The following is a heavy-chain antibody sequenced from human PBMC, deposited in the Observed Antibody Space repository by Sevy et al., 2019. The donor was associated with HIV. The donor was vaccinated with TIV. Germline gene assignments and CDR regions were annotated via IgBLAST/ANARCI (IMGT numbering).Heavy chain of an antibody. CDR1: GFTFRRYW. D-gene: IGHD6-19*01. V-gene: IGHV3-7*01. CDR2: IKEDGSEK. Sequence: GGSLRLSCAASGFTFRRYWMSWVRQAPGKGLEWVANIKEDGSEKYYVDSVKGRFTISRDNAKNSLYLQMNSLRAEDTAVYYCARGGQKGVPGTQQDFWGQGTLVTVSS. J-gene: IGHJ4*02. CDR3: ARGGQKGVPGTQQDF.